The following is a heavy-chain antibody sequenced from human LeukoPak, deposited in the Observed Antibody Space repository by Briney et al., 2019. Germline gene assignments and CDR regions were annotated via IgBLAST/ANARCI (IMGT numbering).Heavy chain of an antibody. CDR1: GYTFTGYY. V-gene: IGHV1-2*06. CDR2: INPNSGGT. D-gene: IGHD3-3*01. Sequence: GASVKVSCKASGYTFTGYYTHWVRQAPGQGLEWMGRINPNSGGTNYAQKFQGRVTMTRDTSISTAYMELSRLRSDDTAVYYCARDPVFLEWLLLFDYWGQGTLVTVSS. CDR3: ARDPVFLEWLLLFDY. J-gene: IGHJ4*02.